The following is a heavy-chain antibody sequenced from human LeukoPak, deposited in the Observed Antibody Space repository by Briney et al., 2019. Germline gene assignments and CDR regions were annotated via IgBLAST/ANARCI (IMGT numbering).Heavy chain of an antibody. CDR2: ISPNSGGT. V-gene: IGHV1-2*02. CDR3: ARPTDYHDSSGYYYLPDF. J-gene: IGHJ4*02. Sequence: GASVKVSCKASGYTFTGYNMHWVRQAPGQGLEWMGWISPNSGGTKYAQKFQGRVTMTRDTSISTAYMELSRLRSDDTAVYYCARPTDYHDSSGYYYLPDFWGQGTLVTVYS. D-gene: IGHD3-22*01. CDR1: GYTFTGYN.